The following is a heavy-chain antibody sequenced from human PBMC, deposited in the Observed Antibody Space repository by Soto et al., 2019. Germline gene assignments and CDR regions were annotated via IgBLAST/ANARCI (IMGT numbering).Heavy chain of an antibody. D-gene: IGHD2-15*01. CDR2: IDWDDDK. CDR1: GFSLSTSGMC. Sequence: SGPTLVNPTQTLTLTCTFSGFSLSTSGMCVSWIRQPPGKALEWLALIDWDDDKYYSTSLKTRLTISKDTSKNQMVLTMTNMDPVDTATYYCARLVVVAAPAYYYYYGMDVWGQGTTVTVSS. CDR3: ARLVVVAAPAYYYYYGMDV. V-gene: IGHV2-70*01. J-gene: IGHJ6*02.